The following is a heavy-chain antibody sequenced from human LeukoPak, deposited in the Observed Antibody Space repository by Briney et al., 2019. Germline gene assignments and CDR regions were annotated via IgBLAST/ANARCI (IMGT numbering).Heavy chain of an antibody. CDR3: ARVLWFGESKKGYSYYMDV. CDR2: IYYSGDT. Sequence: SETLSLTCTVSGDSVSRGSYYWGWIRQPPGEGLEWIGTIYYSGDTYYNPSLESRVTISVDTSKNQFSLKLSSVTAADTAVYYCARVLWFGESKKGYSYYMDVWGKGTTVTVSS. V-gene: IGHV4-39*01. D-gene: IGHD3-10*01. J-gene: IGHJ6*03. CDR1: GDSVSRGSYY.